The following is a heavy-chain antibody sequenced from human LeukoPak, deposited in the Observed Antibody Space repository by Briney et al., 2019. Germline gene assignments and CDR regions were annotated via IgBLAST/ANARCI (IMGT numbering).Heavy chain of an antibody. V-gene: IGHV3-74*01. CDR3: TRGFRVAARPLNDY. CDR2: INTDETST. D-gene: IGHD6-6*01. Sequence: GGPLRLSCAASGFTFSHFWMHWVPQAPRKGLEWVSRINTDETSTGYPDSVKGRFTISRDNAENTIYLQMNRLRVEDTAVYYCTRGFRVAARPLNDYWGQGTLVTVSS. CDR1: GFTFSHFW. J-gene: IGHJ4*02.